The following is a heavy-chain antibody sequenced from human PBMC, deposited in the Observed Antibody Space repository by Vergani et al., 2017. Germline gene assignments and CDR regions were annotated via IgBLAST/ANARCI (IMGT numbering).Heavy chain of an antibody. J-gene: IGHJ4*02. V-gene: IGHV3-30-3*01. CDR3: ARGVVVSGDPFDY. CDR1: GFTFSRYA. D-gene: IGHD7-27*01. Sequence: QVQLVESGGGVVQPGRSLRLSCAASGFTFSRYAMHWVRQAPGKGLEWVAVISYDGSNKYYADSVKGRFTISRDNSKNTLYLQMNSLRAEDTAVYYCARGVVVSGDPFDYWGQGTLVTVSS. CDR2: ISYDGSNK.